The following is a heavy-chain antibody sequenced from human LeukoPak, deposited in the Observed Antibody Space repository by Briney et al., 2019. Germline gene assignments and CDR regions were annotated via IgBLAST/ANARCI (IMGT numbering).Heavy chain of an antibody. CDR2: ISYDGSNK. D-gene: IGHD4-17*01. J-gene: IGHJ4*02. CDR1: GFTFSSYA. Sequence: GGSLRLSCAASGFTFSSYAMHWVRQAPGKGLEWVAVISYDGSNKYYADSVKSRFTISRDNSKNTLYVQMDSLRPEDTALYYCARETGSAVGSTDFDYWGQGTLVTVSS. CDR3: ARETGSAVGSTDFDY. V-gene: IGHV3-30-3*01.